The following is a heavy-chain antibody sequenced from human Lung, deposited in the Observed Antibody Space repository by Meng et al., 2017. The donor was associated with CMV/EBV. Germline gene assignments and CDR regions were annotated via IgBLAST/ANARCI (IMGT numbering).Heavy chain of an antibody. CDR3: AREAGRDGYATPKFDY. D-gene: IGHD5-24*01. CDR1: GGSIGSGGYY. J-gene: IGHJ4*02. CDR2: IYYTGST. V-gene: IGHV4-31*03. Sequence: RRQEQGPGLLHPSQPLPPTCTVSGGSIGSGGYYWSWIRQHPGKGLEWIGYIYYTGSTFYNPSLKSRVTISVDTSKNQFSLKLIPATAADTAVYYCAREAGRDGYATPKFDYWGQGTLVTVSS.